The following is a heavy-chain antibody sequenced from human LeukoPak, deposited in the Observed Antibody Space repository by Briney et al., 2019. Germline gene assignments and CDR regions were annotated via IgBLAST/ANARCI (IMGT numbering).Heavy chain of an antibody. Sequence: ASVRVSCKASGYTFTSYYIHWVRQAPGQGLEWMGIINPSGGSANYAQKFQGRVTMTRDTSTSTVYMELSSLRSEDSAVYYCARWTTTYLDYWGQGTLVTVSS. J-gene: IGHJ4*02. D-gene: IGHD4-11*01. CDR1: GYTFTSYY. CDR2: INPSGGSA. CDR3: ARWTTTYLDY. V-gene: IGHV1-46*01.